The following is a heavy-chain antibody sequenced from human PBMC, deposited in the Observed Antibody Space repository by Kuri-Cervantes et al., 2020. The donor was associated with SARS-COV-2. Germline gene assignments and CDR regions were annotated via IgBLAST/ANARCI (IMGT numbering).Heavy chain of an antibody. J-gene: IGHJ6*02. Sequence: SETLSLTCTVSGGSISSYYWSWIRQPPGKGLEWIGYIYYSGGTNYNPSLKSRVTISVDRSKNQFSLKLSSVTAADTAVYYCARGAARPYYYYGMDVWGQGTTVTVSS. CDR1: GGSISSYY. D-gene: IGHD6-6*01. V-gene: IGHV4-59*12. CDR2: IYYSGGT. CDR3: ARGAARPYYYYGMDV.